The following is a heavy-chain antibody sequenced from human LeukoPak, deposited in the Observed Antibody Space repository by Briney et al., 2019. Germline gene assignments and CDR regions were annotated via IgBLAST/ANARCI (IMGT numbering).Heavy chain of an antibody. Sequence: GGSLRLSCAASGFTVSSNYMSWVRQAPGKGLEWVSVIYSGGSTYYADSVKGRFTISRDNSKNTLYLQMNSLRAEDTAVYYCARDFIGDSYNAFDYWGQGTLVTVSS. J-gene: IGHJ4*02. CDR3: ARDFIGDSYNAFDY. CDR2: IYSGGST. CDR1: GFTVSSNY. V-gene: IGHV3-66*02. D-gene: IGHD5-24*01.